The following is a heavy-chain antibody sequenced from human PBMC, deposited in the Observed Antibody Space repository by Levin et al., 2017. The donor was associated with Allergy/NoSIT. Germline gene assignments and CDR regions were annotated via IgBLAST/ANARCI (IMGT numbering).Heavy chain of an antibody. CDR2: IKSKIDGGTT. CDR3: TTPLGQLRDYCYYGMDV. CDR1: GFTFSYAW. Sequence: GGSLRLSCAASGFTFSYAWMSWVRQAPGKGLEWVGRIKSKIDGGTTDYAAPVKGRFTISRDDSKNTLFLQRTSLKTADTAVYYCTTPLGQLRDYCYYGMDVWGQGTTVTVSS. J-gene: IGHJ6*02. V-gene: IGHV3-15*01. D-gene: IGHD1-1*01.